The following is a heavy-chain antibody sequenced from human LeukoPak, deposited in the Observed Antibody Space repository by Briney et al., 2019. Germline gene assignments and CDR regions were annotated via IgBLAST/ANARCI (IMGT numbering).Heavy chain of an antibody. V-gene: IGHV1-2*02. Sequence: ASVKVSCKASGYTFTGYYMHRVRQAPGQGLEWMGWINPNSGGTNYAQKFRGRVTMTRDTFISTAYMELSRLRSDDTAVYYCAKDRYYGMDVWGQGTTVTVSS. CDR3: AKDRYYGMDV. J-gene: IGHJ6*02. CDR1: GYTFTGYY. D-gene: IGHD2-15*01. CDR2: INPNSGGT.